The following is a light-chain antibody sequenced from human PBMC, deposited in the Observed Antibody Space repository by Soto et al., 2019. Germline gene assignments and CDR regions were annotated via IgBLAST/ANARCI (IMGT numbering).Light chain of an antibody. J-gene: IGLJ2*01. CDR2: RDS. V-gene: IGLV3-9*01. Sequence: SYELTQPLSVSVALGQTAGITCGGNNIGNKKVHWYQHKPGQAPVVVIYRDSYRPSGIPERFSGSKSGNTATLTISRSQAGDEADYYCQVWDSSTVFGGGTKLTVL. CDR3: QVWDSSTV. CDR1: NIGNKK.